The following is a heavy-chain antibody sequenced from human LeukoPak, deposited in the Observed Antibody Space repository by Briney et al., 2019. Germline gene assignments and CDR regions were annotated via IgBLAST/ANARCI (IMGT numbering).Heavy chain of an antibody. CDR1: GYTITSYY. CDR2: INPNSGGT. Sequence: ASVKVSCKASGYTITSYYMHWVRQAPGQGLEWMGWINPNSGGTNYVQKVQGRVTMTRDTSITTAYMEVSGLRSDDTAVYYCARGYCSSTSCEFDYWGQGTLVTVSS. V-gene: IGHV1-2*02. J-gene: IGHJ4*02. CDR3: ARGYCSSTSCEFDY. D-gene: IGHD2-2*01.